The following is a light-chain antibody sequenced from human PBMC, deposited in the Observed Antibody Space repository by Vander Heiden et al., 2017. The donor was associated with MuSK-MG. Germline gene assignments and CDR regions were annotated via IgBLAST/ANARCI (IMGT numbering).Light chain of an antibody. CDR3: SSYTSSSTYV. CDR2: DVT. J-gene: IGLJ1*01. CDR1: SSDVGNYNY. Sequence: QSALTPPASVSGSPGPSIPIPCTGTSSDVGNYNYVSGDQQHPGKAPKLMFYDVTNRPSGVSNRFSGSKSGNTASLTISGLQAEDEADYYCSSYTSSSTYVFGSGTKVTVL. V-gene: IGLV2-14*03.